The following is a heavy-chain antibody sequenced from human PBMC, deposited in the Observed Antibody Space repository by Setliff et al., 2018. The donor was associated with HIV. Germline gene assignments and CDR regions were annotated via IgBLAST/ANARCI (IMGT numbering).Heavy chain of an antibody. Sequence: ASVKVSCKASGYTFTSYYMHWVRQAPGQGLEWMGIINPSSGSTTYAQKFQGRVTMTRDTSTSTVYMELSSLRSEDTAVHYCARDPAPSSSASYFQHWGQGTPVTVAS. CDR2: INPSSGST. CDR3: ARDPAPSSSASYFQH. J-gene: IGHJ1*01. CDR1: GYTFTSYY. D-gene: IGHD6-6*01. V-gene: IGHV1-46*01.